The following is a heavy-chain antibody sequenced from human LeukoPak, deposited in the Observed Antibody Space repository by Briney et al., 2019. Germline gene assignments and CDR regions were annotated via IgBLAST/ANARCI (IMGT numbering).Heavy chain of an antibody. CDR3: AILPRVATTYYYYYGMDV. Sequence: GGPLRLSCAASGFTFSSYSMNWVRQAPGKGLEWVSSISSSSSYIYYADSVKGRFTISRDNAKNSLYLQMNSLRAEDTAVYYCAILPRVATTYYYYYGMDVWGQGTTVTVSS. D-gene: IGHD5-12*01. V-gene: IGHV3-21*01. CDR2: ISSSSSYI. J-gene: IGHJ6*02. CDR1: GFTFSSYS.